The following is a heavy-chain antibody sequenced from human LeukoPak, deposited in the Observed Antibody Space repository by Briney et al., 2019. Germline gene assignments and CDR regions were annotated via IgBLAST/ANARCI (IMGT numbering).Heavy chain of an antibody. D-gene: IGHD3-9*01. Sequence: GGSLRLSCAASGFTFSTYNINWVRQPPGKGLEWVSAMYSDGTTDYADSARDRFTISRDDSKNIVFLHMKTLRVDDTAIYYCARDKRRYFDWWGQGALVTVSS. CDR2: MYSDGTT. CDR1: GFTFSTYN. V-gene: IGHV3-66*01. J-gene: IGHJ4*02. CDR3: ARDKRRYFDW.